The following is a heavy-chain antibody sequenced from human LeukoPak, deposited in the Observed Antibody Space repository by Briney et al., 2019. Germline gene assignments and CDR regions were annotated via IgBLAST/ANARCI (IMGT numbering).Heavy chain of an antibody. V-gene: IGHV1-18*01. Sequence: ASVKVSCKASGYTFTSYGISWVRQAPGQGLEWMGWISAYNGNTNYAQKLQGRVTMTTDTSTSTAYMELRSLRSDDTAVYYCARDRGYDFWSGYYRDFDYWGQGTLVTVSS. CDR3: ARDRGYDFWSGYYRDFDY. D-gene: IGHD3-3*01. CDR2: ISAYNGNT. CDR1: GYTFTSYG. J-gene: IGHJ4*02.